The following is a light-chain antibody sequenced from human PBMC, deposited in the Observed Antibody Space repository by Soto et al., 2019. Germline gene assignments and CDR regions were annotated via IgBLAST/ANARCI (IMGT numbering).Light chain of an antibody. CDR3: QQYGGSPRT. V-gene: IGKV3-20*01. CDR1: QSISSNF. CDR2: GAS. J-gene: IGKJ1*01. Sequence: EIVLTQSPGTLSLSPGEGATLSCRASQSISSNFLAWYQQKRGQAPRLLIHGASNRATGIPDRFSGRGSGTDFTLTITRLEPEDFGGCYCQQYGGSPRTFGQGTKVEVK.